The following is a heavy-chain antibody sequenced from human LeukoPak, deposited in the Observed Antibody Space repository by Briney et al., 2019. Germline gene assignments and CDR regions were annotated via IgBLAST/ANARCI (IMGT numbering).Heavy chain of an antibody. CDR1: GFTFSSYA. CDR3: AREWLALDY. V-gene: IGHV3-30-3*01. CDR2: ISYDGSNK. J-gene: IGHJ4*02. D-gene: IGHD3-22*01. Sequence: PGGSLRLSCAASGFTFSSYAMHWVRQAPGKGLEWVAVISYDGSNKYYADSVKGRFTISRDNSKNTLYLQMNSLRAEDTAVYYCAREWLALDYWGQGTLVTVSS.